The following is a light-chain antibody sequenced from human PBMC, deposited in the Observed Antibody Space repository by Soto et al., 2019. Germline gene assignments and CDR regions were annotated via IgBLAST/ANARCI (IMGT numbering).Light chain of an antibody. Sequence: QSVLTQPASVSGSPGQSIAISCTGTSSDVGGYNYVSWYQQHPGKAPKLMIYDVNNRPSGVPDRFSGSKSGNTASLTISGLQAEDEADYYCCSYAGSYVFGPGTKVTVL. CDR3: CSYAGSYV. J-gene: IGLJ1*01. CDR1: SSDVGGYNY. V-gene: IGLV2-14*01. CDR2: DVN.